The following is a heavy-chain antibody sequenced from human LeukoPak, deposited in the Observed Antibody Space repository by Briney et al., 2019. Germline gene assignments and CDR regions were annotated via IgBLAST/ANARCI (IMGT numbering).Heavy chain of an antibody. CDR1: GYTFTTFY. CDR3: AGGPYDYDSSGYYFDH. J-gene: IGHJ4*02. V-gene: IGHV1-46*01. CDR2: IKPSSGDS. D-gene: IGHD3-22*01. Sequence: GASVKVSCKASGYTFTTFYMHWVRQAAGQGLEWMGIIKPSSGDSSSSQKFQGRLTMTRDTSTTTVYMELTSLMSEDTAMYYCAGGPYDYDSSGYYFDHWGQGTLVTVPS.